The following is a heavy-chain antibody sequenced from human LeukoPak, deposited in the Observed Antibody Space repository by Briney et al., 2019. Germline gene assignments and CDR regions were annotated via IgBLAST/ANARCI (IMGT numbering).Heavy chain of an antibody. CDR3: AELGITMIGGV. CDR1: GFTFSNHW. D-gene: IGHD3-10*02. CDR2: ISSSSSTI. V-gene: IGHV3-48*01. Sequence: EGSLRLSCAASGFTFSNHWMSWVRQAPGKGLEWVSYISSSSSTIYYADSVKGRFTISRDNAKNSLYLQMNSLRAEDTAVYYCAELGITMIGGVWGKGTTVTISS. J-gene: IGHJ6*04.